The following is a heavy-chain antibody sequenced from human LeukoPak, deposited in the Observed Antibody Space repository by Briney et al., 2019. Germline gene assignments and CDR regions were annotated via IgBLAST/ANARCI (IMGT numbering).Heavy chain of an antibody. V-gene: IGHV4-4*09. CDR1: GGSISSYY. CDR3: ARRNHYFYYMDV. Sequence: SETLSHTCTVSGGSISSYYWSWIRQSPVKGLEWIGYIFPTGSAFYNPSLESRVTISLDTSENQFSLTLSSVTAADTAVYYCARRNHYFYYMDVWGKGTTVTVSS. CDR2: IFPTGSA. J-gene: IGHJ6*03.